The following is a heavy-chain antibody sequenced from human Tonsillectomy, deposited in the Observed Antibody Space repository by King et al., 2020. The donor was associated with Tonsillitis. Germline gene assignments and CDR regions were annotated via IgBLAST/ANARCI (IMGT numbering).Heavy chain of an antibody. J-gene: IGHJ6*03. CDR3: ARGYYDSSRKRDYYYYYMDV. D-gene: IGHD3-22*01. CDR1: GGTFSSYA. Sequence: QLVQSGAEVKKPGSSVKVSCKASGGTFSSYAISGVRQAPGQGLEWMGRIIPILGIANYAQKFQGRVTITADKSTSTAYMELSSLRSEDTAVYYCARGYYDSSRKRDYYYYYMDVWGKGTTVTVSS. V-gene: IGHV1-69*04. CDR2: IIPILGIA.